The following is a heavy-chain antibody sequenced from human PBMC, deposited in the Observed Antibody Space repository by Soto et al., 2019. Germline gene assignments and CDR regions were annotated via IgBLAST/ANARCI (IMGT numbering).Heavy chain of an antibody. Sequence: QVQLVQSGAEVKKPGSSVKVSCKASGGSISSFAISWVRQAPGQGLDWMGGIIPIFDSANYAQKFQGRVTITADASTSTVYMELSSLRSAHTAVYYCARDDGSGWFFEAAWGQGTLVTVSS. CDR2: IIPIFDSA. CDR1: GGSISSFA. J-gene: IGHJ5*02. V-gene: IGHV1-69*12. CDR3: ARDDGSGWFFEAA. D-gene: IGHD6-19*01.